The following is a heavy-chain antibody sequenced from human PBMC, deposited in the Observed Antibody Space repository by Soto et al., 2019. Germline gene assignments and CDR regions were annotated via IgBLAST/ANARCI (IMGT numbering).Heavy chain of an antibody. CDR1: GFTFSHYG. CDR3: AKVQWELDSLGFFDY. J-gene: IGHJ4*02. Sequence: GGSLRLSCAVSGFTFSHYGMHWVRQAPGKGLEWVAFISYDGSKEYYADSVKGRFTISRDNSKKLLYLQMTSLRIEDTAVYSCAKVQWELDSLGFFDYWGQGTLVTVPQ. CDR2: ISYDGSKE. D-gene: IGHD1-26*01. V-gene: IGHV3-30*18.